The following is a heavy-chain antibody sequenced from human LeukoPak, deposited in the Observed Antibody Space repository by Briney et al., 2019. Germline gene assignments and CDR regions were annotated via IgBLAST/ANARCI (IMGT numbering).Heavy chain of an antibody. J-gene: IGHJ4*02. V-gene: IGHV4-39*01. CDR3: ARLRWFGEFDY. CDR2: IYYSGST. Sequence: SETLSLTCTVSGGSISSSSYYWGWIRQPPGKGLEWIGSIYYSGSTYYNPSLKSRVTISVDTSKNQFSLKLSSVTAADTAVSYCARLRWFGEFDYWGQGTLVTVSS. D-gene: IGHD3-10*01. CDR1: GGSISSSSYY.